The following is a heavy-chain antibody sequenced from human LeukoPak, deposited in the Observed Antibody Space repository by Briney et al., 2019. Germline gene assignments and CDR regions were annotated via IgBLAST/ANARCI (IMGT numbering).Heavy chain of an antibody. CDR3: ARDPSLLLHDS. J-gene: IGHJ5*02. CDR1: GGSIISRSYY. D-gene: IGHD2-15*01. V-gene: IGHV4-39*07. CDR2: IYYSGST. Sequence: SETLSLTCTVSGGSIISRSYYWGWIRQPPGKGLEWIGSIYYSGSTYYNPSLRSRVTISIDTSKNQFSLKLSSVTAADTAVYYCARDPSLLLHDSWGQGTQVTVYS.